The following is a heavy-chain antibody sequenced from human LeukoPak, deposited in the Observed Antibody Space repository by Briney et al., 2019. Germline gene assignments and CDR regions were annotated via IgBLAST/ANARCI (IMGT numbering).Heavy chain of an antibody. CDR2: IKTKTDGGTT. V-gene: IGHV3-15*01. CDR3: TTDRRSYHYFDY. CDR1: GFTFSNAW. J-gene: IGHJ4*02. D-gene: IGHD1-26*01. Sequence: GGSLRLSCAASGFTFSNAWMSWVRQAPGKGLEWVGRIKTKTDGGTTDYAAPVKGRLIISRDDSKNTLYLQMNSLKTEDTAVYYCTTDRRSYHYFDYWGQGTLVTVSS.